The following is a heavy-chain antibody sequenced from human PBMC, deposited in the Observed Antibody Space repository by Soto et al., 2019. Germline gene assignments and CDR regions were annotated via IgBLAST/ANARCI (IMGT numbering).Heavy chain of an antibody. V-gene: IGHV4-39*01. J-gene: IGHJ5*02. D-gene: IGHD3-3*01. CDR3: ARVPRITIFGVVIIPWFDP. Sequence: SETLSLTCIVSGGSISSSSYYWGWIRQPPGKGLEWIGGIYYNGNTNYNPSLQSRVTIPADTSKNQFSLKLSSVTAADTAVYYCARVPRITIFGVVIIPWFDPWGQGTLVTVSS. CDR2: IYYNGNT. CDR1: GGSISSSSYY.